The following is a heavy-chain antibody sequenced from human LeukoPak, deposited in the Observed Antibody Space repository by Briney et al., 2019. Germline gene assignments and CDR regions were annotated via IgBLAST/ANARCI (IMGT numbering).Heavy chain of an antibody. Sequence: SETLSLTGTVSGFSISSYYWSWIRQPPGKGLEWVGYIYYSGSTNYNPSLKSRVTISVDTSKNQFSLKLSSVTAADTAVYYCARGTYCSSTSCYTSCFDYWGQGTLVTVSS. CDR2: IYYSGST. CDR1: GFSISSYY. CDR3: ARGTYCSSTSCYTSCFDY. V-gene: IGHV4-59*01. J-gene: IGHJ4*02. D-gene: IGHD2-2*02.